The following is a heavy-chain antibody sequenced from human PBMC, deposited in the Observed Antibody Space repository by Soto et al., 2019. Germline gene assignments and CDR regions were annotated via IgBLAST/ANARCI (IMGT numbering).Heavy chain of an antibody. D-gene: IGHD2-15*01. CDR2: INAGNGNT. J-gene: IGHJ4*02. CDR1: GYTFTSYA. V-gene: IGHV1-3*01. Sequence: ASVKVSCKASGYTFTSYAMHWVRQAPGQRLEWMGWINAGNGNTKYSQKFQGRVTITRDTSASTAYMELSSLRSEDTAVYYCARLVVQAYYFDYWGQGTLVTVSS. CDR3: ARLVVQAYYFDY.